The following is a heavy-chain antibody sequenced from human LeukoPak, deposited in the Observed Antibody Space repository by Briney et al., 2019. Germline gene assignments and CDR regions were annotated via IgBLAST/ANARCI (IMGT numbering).Heavy chain of an antibody. D-gene: IGHD3-10*01. Sequence: ASVKVSCKASGYTFTSCDINWVRQATGQGLEWMGWMNPNSGNTGYAQKFQGRVTMTRNTSISTAYMELSSLRSEDTAVYYCARGPSYGSGSTFRFAWEAKYYYFDYWGQGTLVTVSS. CDR2: MNPNSGNT. V-gene: IGHV1-8*01. CDR1: GYTFTSCD. J-gene: IGHJ4*02. CDR3: ARGPSYGSGSTFRFAWEAKYYYFDY.